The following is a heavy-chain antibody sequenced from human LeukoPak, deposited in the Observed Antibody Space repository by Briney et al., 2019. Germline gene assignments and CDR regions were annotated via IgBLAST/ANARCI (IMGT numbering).Heavy chain of an antibody. V-gene: IGHV4-39*01. Sequence: SETLSLACTVSGGSISSSSYYWGWIRQPPGKGPEWIGSIYYSGSTYYNPSLKSRVTISVDTSKNQFSLKLSSVTAADTAVYYCASQRGYSYGYYDYWGQGTLVTVSS. CDR2: IYYSGST. CDR3: ASQRGYSYGYYDY. D-gene: IGHD5-18*01. CDR1: GGSISSSSYY. J-gene: IGHJ4*02.